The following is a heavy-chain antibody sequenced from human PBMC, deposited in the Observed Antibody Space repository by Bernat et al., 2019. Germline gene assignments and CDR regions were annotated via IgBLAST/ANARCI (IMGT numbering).Heavy chain of an antibody. J-gene: IGHJ3*02. Sequence: QVQLVQSGAEVKKPGASVKVSCKVSGYTLTELSMHWLRQAPGKGLEWMGGFDTDDGETIYAQKFQGRVTMTKNTTTDTTYKELSSLRSEDTAVYYCATPSGYSSSWTDAFDIWGQGTMVTVSS. CDR1: GYTLTELS. CDR2: FDTDDGET. D-gene: IGHD6-6*01. V-gene: IGHV1-24*01. CDR3: ATPSGYSSSWTDAFDI.